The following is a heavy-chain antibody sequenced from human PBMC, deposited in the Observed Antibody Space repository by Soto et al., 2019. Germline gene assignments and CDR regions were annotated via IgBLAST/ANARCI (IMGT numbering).Heavy chain of an antibody. D-gene: IGHD1-26*01. Sequence: SETLSLTCTVSGGSISSYYWSWIRQPPGKGLEWIGYIYYSGSTNYNPSLKSRVTISVDTSKNQFSLKLSSVTAADTAVYYCARGDSGSYPLSDYWGQGTLVTVSS. CDR3: ARGDSGSYPLSDY. CDR2: IYYSGST. J-gene: IGHJ4*02. V-gene: IGHV4-59*01. CDR1: GGSISSYY.